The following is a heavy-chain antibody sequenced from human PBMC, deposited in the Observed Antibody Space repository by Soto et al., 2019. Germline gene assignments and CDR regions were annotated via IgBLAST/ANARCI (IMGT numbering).Heavy chain of an antibody. CDR2: ISSTTNYI. CDR1: GFTFTRYS. CDR3: ARESEDLTSNFDY. Sequence: GGSLRLSCAASGFTFTRYSMNWVRQAPGKGLEWVSSISSTTNYIYYADAMKGRFTISIENAKNSVYLDMISLSAEDTAVYYCARESEDLTSNFDYWGQGTMVTVSS. V-gene: IGHV3-21*01. J-gene: IGHJ4*02.